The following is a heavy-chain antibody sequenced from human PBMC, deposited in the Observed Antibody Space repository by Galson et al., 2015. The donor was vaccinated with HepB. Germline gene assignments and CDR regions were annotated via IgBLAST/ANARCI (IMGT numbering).Heavy chain of an antibody. CDR3: TRSGYGDHDEEVLDI. CDR2: IRTNDNNFAT. CDR1: GLNHSGAA. Sequence: SLRLSCATSGLNHSGAAMHWVRQPSGKGLEWIGRIRTNDNNFATAYAVSVKGRFTLSRDDGKNMAYLQMDSLKIEDTAVYYCTRSGYGDHDEEVLDIWGQGKMVTVSS. D-gene: IGHD5-12*01. V-gene: IGHV3-73*01. J-gene: IGHJ3*02.